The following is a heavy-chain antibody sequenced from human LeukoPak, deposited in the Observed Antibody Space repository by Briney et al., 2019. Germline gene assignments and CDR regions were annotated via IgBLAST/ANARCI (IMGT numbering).Heavy chain of an antibody. D-gene: IGHD3-16*02. CDR2: INPNSGGT. Sequence: ASVKVSCKASRYTFTNYYLHWVRQAPGQGLEWMGWINPNSGGTNYAQKFQGRVTMTRDTSISTAYMELSRLRSDDTAVYYCARAPSIRVITNFDYWGQGTLVTVSS. J-gene: IGHJ4*02. V-gene: IGHV1-2*02. CDR1: RYTFTNYY. CDR3: ARAPSIRVITNFDY.